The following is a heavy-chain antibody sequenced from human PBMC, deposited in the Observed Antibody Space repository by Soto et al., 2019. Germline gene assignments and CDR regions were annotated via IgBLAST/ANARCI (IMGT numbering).Heavy chain of an antibody. J-gene: IGHJ5*02. D-gene: IGHD3-3*01. CDR3: ARQRTGPSGFDFWSGSGWFDP. Sequence: TSETLSLTCTFSGGSISSYYWSLIRQPPGKGLEWIGYIYYSGSTNYNPSLKSRVTISVDTSKNQFSLKLSSVTAADTAVYYCARQRTGPSGFDFWSGSGWFDPWGQGTLVTVSS. CDR1: GGSISSYY. CDR2: IYYSGST. V-gene: IGHV4-59*08.